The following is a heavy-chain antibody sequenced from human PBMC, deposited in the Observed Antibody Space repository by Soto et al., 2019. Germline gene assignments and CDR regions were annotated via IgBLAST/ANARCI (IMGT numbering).Heavy chain of an antibody. Sequence: QVQLVQSGAEVKKPGASVKVSCKTSGYTFTGYGINWVRQTPGHGLEWMGWISVFNGNTKYGQNIQDRVIMTTDTSTSTDYMELRSLRSDDTAVYFCGRDGSGGIIDSWGQGTMLIVSS. V-gene: IGHV1-18*01. J-gene: IGHJ3*01. CDR3: GRDGSGGIIDS. CDR1: GYTFTGYG. D-gene: IGHD2-15*01. CDR2: ISVFNGNT.